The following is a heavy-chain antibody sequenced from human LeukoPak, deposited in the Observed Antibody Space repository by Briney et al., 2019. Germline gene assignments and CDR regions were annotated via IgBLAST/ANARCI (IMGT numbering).Heavy chain of an antibody. CDR2: ISYDGSNK. Sequence: SGGSLRLSCAASGFTCSSYGMHWVRQAPGKGLEWVAVISYDGSNKYYADSVKGRFTISRDNSKNTLYLQMNSLRAEDTAVYYCANVRVPGAYYFDYWGQGTLVTVSS. V-gene: IGHV3-30*18. CDR1: GFTCSSYG. J-gene: IGHJ4*02. CDR3: ANVRVPGAYYFDY. D-gene: IGHD3-16*02.